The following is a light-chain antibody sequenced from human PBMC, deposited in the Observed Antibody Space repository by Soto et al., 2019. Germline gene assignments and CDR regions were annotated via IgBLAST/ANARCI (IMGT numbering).Light chain of an antibody. CDR2: GAS. V-gene: IGKV3-20*01. Sequence: EIVLTQSPGTLSLSPGERATLSCRASQRVSSTYLAWYQQKPGQAPRLLIYGASSRATGIPGRFGGSGSGTDFTLTISKLEPEDFAVYYCQGYGSSRTFGQGTKVEIK. CDR3: QGYGSSRT. CDR1: QRVSSTY. J-gene: IGKJ1*01.